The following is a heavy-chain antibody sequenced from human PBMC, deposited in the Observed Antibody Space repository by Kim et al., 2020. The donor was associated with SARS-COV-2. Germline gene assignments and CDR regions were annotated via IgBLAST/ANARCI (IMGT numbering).Heavy chain of an antibody. CDR2: IYYSGST. CDR3: ARSYILTGQEGGNWFDP. CDR1: GGTISSSSYY. V-gene: IGHV4-39*01. J-gene: IGHJ5*02. Sequence: SETLSLTCTVSGGTISSSSYYWGWIRQPPGKGLEWIGSIYYSGSTYYNPSLNSRVTLSVDTSKNQFSLKLSSVTAADTAVYYCARSYILTGQEGGNWFDPLGQGTLVTVSS. D-gene: IGHD3-9*01.